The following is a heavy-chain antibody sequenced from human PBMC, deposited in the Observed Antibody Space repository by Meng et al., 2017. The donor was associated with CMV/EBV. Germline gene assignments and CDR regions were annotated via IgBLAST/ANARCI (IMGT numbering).Heavy chain of an antibody. CDR1: GYTFTSYG. CDR3: ARDKGRIAAAGPGMEGYYYGMDV. J-gene: IGHJ6*02. Sequence: ASVKVSCKASGYTFTSYGISWVRQAPGQGLEWMGWISAYNGNTNYAQKLQGRVTMTTDTSTSTAYMELRSLRSDDTAVYYCARDKGRIAAAGPGMEGYYYGMDVWGQGTTVTVSS. V-gene: IGHV1-18*01. CDR2: ISAYNGNT. D-gene: IGHD6-13*01.